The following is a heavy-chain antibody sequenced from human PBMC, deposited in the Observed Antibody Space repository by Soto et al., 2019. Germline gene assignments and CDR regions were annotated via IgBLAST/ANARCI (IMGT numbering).Heavy chain of an antibody. J-gene: IGHJ6*02. V-gene: IGHV3-23*01. CDR2: ISGSGGST. CDR1: GFTFSSYA. D-gene: IGHD2-15*01. CDR3: AKSGLLGYCSGGSCSPFYYGMDV. Sequence: GGSLRLSCAASGFTFSSYAMSWVRQAPGKGLEWVSAISGSGGSTYYADSVKGRFTISRDNSKNTLYLQMNSLRAEDTAVYCCAKSGLLGYCSGGSCSPFYYGMDVWGQGTTVTVSS.